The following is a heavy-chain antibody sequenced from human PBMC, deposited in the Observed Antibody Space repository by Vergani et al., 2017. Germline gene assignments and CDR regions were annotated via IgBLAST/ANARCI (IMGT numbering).Heavy chain of an antibody. CDR2: IIPIFGTA. V-gene: IGHV1-69*01. Sequence: QVQLVQSGAEVKKPGSSVKVSCKASGGTFSSYAISWVRQAPGQGLEWMGGIIPIFGTANYAQKFQGRFTIPADESTSTAYMELSSLRSQDTAVYYCARAQTTVITHRNYSYFYMDVWGKGTTVTVSS. CDR1: GGTFSSYA. D-gene: IGHD4-11*01. J-gene: IGHJ6*03. CDR3: ARAQTTVITHRNYSYFYMDV.